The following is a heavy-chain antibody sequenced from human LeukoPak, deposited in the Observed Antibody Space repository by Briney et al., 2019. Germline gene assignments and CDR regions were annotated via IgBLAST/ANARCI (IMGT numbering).Heavy chain of an antibody. CDR3: AKSPVAWIQLWSSWPDLCYFDY. D-gene: IGHD5-18*01. Sequence: PGGSLRLSCAASGFSFSSYAMSSVRHAPGKGLECVSAISVVGGSTYYAASVKGRFTISRDNSKTTLYLQMNSLRAADTAVYYCAKSPVAWIQLWSSWPDLCYFDYWGHGTLVTASS. CDR2: ISVVGGST. V-gene: IGHV3-23*01. CDR1: GFSFSSYA. J-gene: IGHJ4*01.